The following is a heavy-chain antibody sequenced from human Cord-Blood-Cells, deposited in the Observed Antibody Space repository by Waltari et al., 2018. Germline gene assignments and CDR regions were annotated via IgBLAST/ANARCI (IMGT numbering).Heavy chain of an antibody. Sequence: LQLQESGPGLVKPSETLSLTCTVSGGSIRSSSYYWGGIRQPRGRGLEWIGSIYYSGNTSYNPALKCRVTVSVDTSKSQFALKLSSVTAADTAVYYCARHVQVLRCLEWLKDWFDPWGQGTLVTVSS. CDR2: IYYSGNT. CDR3: ARHVQVLRCLEWLKDWFDP. D-gene: IGHD3-3*01. CDR1: GGSIRSSSYY. J-gene: IGHJ5*02. V-gene: IGHV4-39*01.